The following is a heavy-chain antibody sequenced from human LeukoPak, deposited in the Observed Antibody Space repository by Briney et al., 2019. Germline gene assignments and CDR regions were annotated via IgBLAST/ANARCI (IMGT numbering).Heavy chain of an antibody. V-gene: IGHV4-4*09. CDR1: GGSISSYY. Sequence: SETLSLTCTVSGGSISSYYWSWTRQPPGKGLEWIGYIYTSGSTNYNPSLKSRVTISVDTSKNQFSLKLSSVTAADTAVYYCARQPYSSKVDYWGQGTLVTVSS. CDR2: IYTSGST. CDR3: ARQPYSSKVDY. D-gene: IGHD6-13*01. J-gene: IGHJ4*02.